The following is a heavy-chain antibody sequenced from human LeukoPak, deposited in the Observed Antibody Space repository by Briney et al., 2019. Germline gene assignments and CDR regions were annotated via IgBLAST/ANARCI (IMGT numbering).Heavy chain of an antibody. J-gene: IGHJ4*02. CDR2: INPSSGST. D-gene: IGHD3-10*01. Sequence: ASLKVSCKASGYTFTSYYMHWVRQAPGQGLEWMGIINPSSGSTTYAQKLQGRVTMTRDTSTSTAYMELSSLRSEDTAVYYCARCYYGSGSCCDYWGQGTLVTVSS. V-gene: IGHV1-46*04. CDR3: ARCYYGSGSCCDY. CDR1: GYTFTSYY.